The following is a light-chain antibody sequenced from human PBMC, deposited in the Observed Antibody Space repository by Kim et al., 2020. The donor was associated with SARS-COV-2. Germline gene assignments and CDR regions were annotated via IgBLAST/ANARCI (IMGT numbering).Light chain of an antibody. Sequence: DIKMTQSPSTLSASVRDRVTITCRASQSISTWLAWYQQKPGNAPKLLIYRASNLESGVPSRFSGTGSGTEFTLTISSLQPDDLATYYCQQYNSYSPTFGQGTKVDIK. CDR2: RAS. CDR1: QSISTW. J-gene: IGKJ1*01. V-gene: IGKV1-5*03. CDR3: QQYNSYSPT.